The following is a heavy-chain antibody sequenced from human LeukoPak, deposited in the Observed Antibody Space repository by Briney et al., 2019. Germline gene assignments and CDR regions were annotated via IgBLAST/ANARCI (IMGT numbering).Heavy chain of an antibody. J-gene: IGHJ5*02. CDR1: GGSLSGYY. D-gene: IGHD6-19*01. Sequence: SETLSLTCAVYGGSLSGYYWGWNRQPPGKVLEWIGSIYHSGSTYYNPSLKSRVTISVDTSKNQFSLKLSSVTAADTAVYYCASYIVAGTKRGYNWFDPWGQGTLVTVSS. CDR3: ASYIVAGTKRGYNWFDP. V-gene: IGHV4-38-2*01. CDR2: IYHSGST.